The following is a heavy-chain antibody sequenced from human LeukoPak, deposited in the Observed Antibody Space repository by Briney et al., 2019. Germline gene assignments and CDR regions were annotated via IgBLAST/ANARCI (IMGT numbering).Heavy chain of an antibody. CDR2: IYHSGST. D-gene: IGHD3-16*02. CDR3: ARDPTAYYDYVWGSYRDDYYYYGMDV. Sequence: SETLSLTCAVSGYSISSGYYWGWIRQPPGKGLEWIGSIYHSGSTYYNPSLKSRVTISVDTSKNQFSLKLSSVTAADTAVYYCARDPTAYYDYVWGSYRDDYYYYGMDVWGKGTTVTVSS. J-gene: IGHJ6*04. V-gene: IGHV4-38-2*02. CDR1: GYSISSGYY.